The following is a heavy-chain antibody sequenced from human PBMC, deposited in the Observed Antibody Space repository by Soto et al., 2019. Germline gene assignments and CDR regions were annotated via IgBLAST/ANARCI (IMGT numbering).Heavy chain of an antibody. J-gene: IGHJ3*02. D-gene: IGHD1-1*01. CDR2: ISGRGAST. CDR3: AKDARSNWNTGHYNDAFDI. CDR1: GFTFSSYA. Sequence: EVQLLESGGGLVQPGGSLGLSCAASGFTFSSYAMSWVRQAPGKGLEWVSAISGRGASTYYADSVKGRFTISRDNSENTLYVQMNSLRAEDTALYYCAKDARSNWNTGHYNDAFDIWGQGTMVTVSS. V-gene: IGHV3-23*01.